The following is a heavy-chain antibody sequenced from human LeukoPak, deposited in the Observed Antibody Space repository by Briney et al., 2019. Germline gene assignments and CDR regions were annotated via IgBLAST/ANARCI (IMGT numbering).Heavy chain of an antibody. D-gene: IGHD3-16*01. V-gene: IGHV3-23*01. CDR3: ARRTDWGAFDI. J-gene: IGHJ3*02. CDR1: GGSISSGDYY. Sequence: ETLSLTCTVSGGSISSGDYYWSWIRQPPGKGLEWVSAISGSGGSTYYADSVKGRFTISRDNSKNTLYLQMNSLRAEDTAVYYCARRTDWGAFDIWGQGTMVTVSS. CDR2: ISGSGGST.